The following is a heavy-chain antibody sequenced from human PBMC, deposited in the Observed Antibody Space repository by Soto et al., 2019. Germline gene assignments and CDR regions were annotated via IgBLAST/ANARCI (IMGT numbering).Heavy chain of an antibody. J-gene: IGHJ4*02. V-gene: IGHV4-30-2*01. Sequence: QLQLQESGSGLVKPSQPLSLTCAVSGGSISSGGYSWSWIRQPPGKGLEWIGYIYHSGSTYYNPSPQRRVTRSVDRSKNQFSLKLSSVTAADTAVYYCAAGGGLPRYYWGQGTLVTVSS. CDR1: GGSISSGGYS. D-gene: IGHD5-12*01. CDR2: IYHSGST. CDR3: AAGGGLPRYY.